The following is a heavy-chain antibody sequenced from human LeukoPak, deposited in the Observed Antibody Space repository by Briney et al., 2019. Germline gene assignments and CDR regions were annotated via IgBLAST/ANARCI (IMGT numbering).Heavy chain of an antibody. CDR2: IYPGDSDT. Sequence: GESLKISCKGSGYIFTSYWITWLRQLPGKGLEWMGIIYPGDSDTRYSPSFQGQVTISADKSSNTAYLQWSSLKASDTAMYYCARRSYGGKDFDYWGQGTLVTVSS. V-gene: IGHV5-51*01. D-gene: IGHD4-23*01. CDR1: GYIFTSYW. J-gene: IGHJ4*02. CDR3: ARRSYGGKDFDY.